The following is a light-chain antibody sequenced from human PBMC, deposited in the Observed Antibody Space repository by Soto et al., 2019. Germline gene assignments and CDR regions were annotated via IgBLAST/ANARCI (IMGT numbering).Light chain of an antibody. CDR2: AAS. CDR1: QTVTSY. V-gene: IGKV1-39*01. Sequence: DVQMTQSPSSLSASVGDSLTLTCRASQTVTSYLYWYQQKPGKAPKLLIYAASTLQSGVPSRFSGSGSGTEFTLTISRLQPEYLATYYCQQSYRFPKTFGRGTKVKVK. J-gene: IGKJ1*01. CDR3: QQSYRFPKT.